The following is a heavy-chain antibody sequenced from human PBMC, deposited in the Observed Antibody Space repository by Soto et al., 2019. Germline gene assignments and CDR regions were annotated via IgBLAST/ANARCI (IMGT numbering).Heavy chain of an antibody. CDR1: GYTFTSYG. V-gene: IGHV1-18*01. J-gene: IGHJ4*02. D-gene: IGHD3-10*01. Sequence: GASVKVSCKASGYTFTSYGISWVRQAPGQGLEWMGWISAYNGNTNYAQKLQGRVTMTTDTSTSTAYMEVSSLRSEDTAVYYCSRVDPGETSPFDHWGQGTLVTVSS. CDR3: SRVDPGETSPFDH. CDR2: ISAYNGNT.